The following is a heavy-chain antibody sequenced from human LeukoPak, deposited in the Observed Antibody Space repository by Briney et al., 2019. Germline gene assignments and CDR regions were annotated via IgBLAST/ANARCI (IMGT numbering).Heavy chain of an antibody. J-gene: IGHJ4*02. CDR2: IIPIFGTA. CDR3: ARGPIAARHYFDY. V-gene: IGHV1-69*06. D-gene: IGHD6-6*01. CDR1: GGTFSSYA. Sequence: GASVKVSCKASGGTFSSYAISWVRQAPGQGLEWMGGIIPIFGTANYAQKFQGRVTITADKSTSTAYMELSSLRSEDTAVYYCARGPIAARHYFDYWGQGTLVTVSS.